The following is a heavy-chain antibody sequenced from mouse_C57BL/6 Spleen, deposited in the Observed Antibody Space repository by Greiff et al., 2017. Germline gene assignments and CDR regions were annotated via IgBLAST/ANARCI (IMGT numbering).Heavy chain of an antibody. D-gene: IGHD3-3*01. CDR3: ARSKEEDIHWYFDV. CDR2: IWSGGST. Sequence: QVQLKESGPGLVQPSQSLSITCTVSGFSLTSYGVHWVRQSPGKGLEWLGVIWSGGSTDYNAAFISRLSISKDNSRSQVFFKMNSLQADDTAIYYCARSKEEDIHWYFDVWGTGTTVTVSS. CDR1: GFSLTSYG. J-gene: IGHJ1*03. V-gene: IGHV2-2*01.